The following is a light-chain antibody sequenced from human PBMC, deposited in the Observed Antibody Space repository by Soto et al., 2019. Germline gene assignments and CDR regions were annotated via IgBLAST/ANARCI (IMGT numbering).Light chain of an antibody. V-gene: IGLV7-46*01. CDR2: DTS. CDR1: TGAVTSGHY. J-gene: IGLJ2*01. CDR3: LLSYSGALVV. Sequence: QAVVTQEPSLTVSPGGTVTLTCGSSTGAVTSGHYPYWFQQKPGQAPRTLIYDTSNKDSWTPARFSGSLLGGKAALTLSNAQPEDEAEHYCLLSYSGALVVFGGGTKVTVL.